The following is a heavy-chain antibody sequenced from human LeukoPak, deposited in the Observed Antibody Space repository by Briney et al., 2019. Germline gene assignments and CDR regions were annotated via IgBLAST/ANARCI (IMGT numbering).Heavy chain of an antibody. Sequence: SETLSLTCTVSGGSINTYYWSWIRQPPGKGLEWIGYIYYSGSTYYNPSLKSRVTISVDTSKNQFSLKLSSVTAADTAVYYCARDRSNWGSSGNFDYWGQGTLVTVSS. D-gene: IGHD7-27*01. CDR1: GGSINTYY. V-gene: IGHV4-30-4*08. J-gene: IGHJ4*02. CDR3: ARDRSNWGSSGNFDY. CDR2: IYYSGST.